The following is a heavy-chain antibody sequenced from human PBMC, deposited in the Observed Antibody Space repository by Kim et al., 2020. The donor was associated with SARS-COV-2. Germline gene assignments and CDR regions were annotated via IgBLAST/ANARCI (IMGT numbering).Heavy chain of an antibody. Sequence: ASVKVSCKASGYTFTSYAMHWVRQAPGQRLEWMGWINAGNGNTKYSQKFQGRVTITRDTSASTAYMELSSLRSEDTAVYYCARELYGSGSYFFYYYYGMDIWGQGATVTVSS. V-gene: IGHV1-3*01. CDR2: INAGNGNT. J-gene: IGHJ6*02. CDR3: ARELYGSGSYFFYYYYGMDI. CDR1: GYTFTSYA. D-gene: IGHD3-10*01.